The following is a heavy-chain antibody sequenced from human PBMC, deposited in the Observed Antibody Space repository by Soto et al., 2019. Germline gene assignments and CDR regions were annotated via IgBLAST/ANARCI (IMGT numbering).Heavy chain of an antibody. V-gene: IGHV3-21*01. Sequence: GGALRLSCVASGFTFRTYTMNWVRQAPGKGLEWVSGIRGFSPYTFYAESVKGRFTISRDNAKNSLYLQMNSLGVEDTAVYYCARDRGYDAHDYYYNAMDVWGQGTTVTVSS. CDR3: ARDRGYDAHDYYYNAMDV. CDR2: IRGFSPYT. CDR1: GFTFRTYT. D-gene: IGHD2-15*01. J-gene: IGHJ6*02.